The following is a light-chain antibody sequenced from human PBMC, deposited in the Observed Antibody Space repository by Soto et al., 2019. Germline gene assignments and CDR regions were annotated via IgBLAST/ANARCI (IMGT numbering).Light chain of an antibody. V-gene: IGLV2-14*01. CDR3: QSYDSSSYV. Sequence: QSVLTQPASVSGSPGQSITISCTGTSSDVGGYNYVSWYQQHPGKAPKLMIYDVSNRPSGVSNRFSGSKSGTSASLAITGLQAEDEADYYCQSYDSSSYVFGTGTKLTVL. J-gene: IGLJ1*01. CDR2: DVS. CDR1: SSDVGGYNY.